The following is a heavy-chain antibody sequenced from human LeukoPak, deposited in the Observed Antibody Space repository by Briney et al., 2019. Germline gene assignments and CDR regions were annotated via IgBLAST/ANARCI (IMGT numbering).Heavy chain of an antibody. D-gene: IGHD3-10*01. V-gene: IGHV5-51*01. CDR1: GYSFTNYW. CDR2: FYLGDSDT. CDR3: ARSPNYYYGRSACSASFDY. Sequence: KAGESLKFSCRCSGYSFTNYWIGWVRQLPGRDLEWMRIFYLGDSDTRYSPSFQGQVTFSADKSIITAYQQWSSLKASHTAMYYCARSPNYYYGRSACSASFDYWGQGTLVTVSS. J-gene: IGHJ4*02.